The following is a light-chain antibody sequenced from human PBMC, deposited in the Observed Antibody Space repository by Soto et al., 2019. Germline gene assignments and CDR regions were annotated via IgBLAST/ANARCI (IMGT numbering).Light chain of an antibody. CDR2: GAS. Sequence: EIVMTQSPATLSVSPGERATLSCRASQSVSSNLARYQQKPGQAPRLLIYGASTRATGIPARFSGSGSGTEFTLTISSLQSEDFAVYYCQQYNNRTFGQGTKVEIK. CDR3: QQYNNRT. J-gene: IGKJ1*01. CDR1: QSVSSN. V-gene: IGKV3-15*01.